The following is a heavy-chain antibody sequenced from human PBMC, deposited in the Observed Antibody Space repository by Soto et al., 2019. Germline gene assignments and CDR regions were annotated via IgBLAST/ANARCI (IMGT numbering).Heavy chain of an antibody. J-gene: IGHJ5*02. Sequence: ASVKVSCKASGYTFTSYGISWVRQAPGQGLEWMGWISAYNGNTNYAQKLQGRVTMTTDTSTSTAYMELRSLRSDDTAVYYCARDDCTNGVCYTEWFDPWGQGTXVTVSS. CDR3: ARDDCTNGVCYTEWFDP. CDR1: GYTFTSYG. D-gene: IGHD2-8*01. CDR2: ISAYNGNT. V-gene: IGHV1-18*01.